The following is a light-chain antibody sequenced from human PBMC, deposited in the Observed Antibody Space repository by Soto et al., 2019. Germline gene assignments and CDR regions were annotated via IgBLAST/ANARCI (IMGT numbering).Light chain of an antibody. Sequence: EIVMTQSPATLSVSPGERATLSCRASQSVSSNLAWYQQKPGQAPRLLIYGASTRATGIPARFSGSGSGTEFTLTICGLQSEDFAVYYCQQYNNWPQTFGQGTKV. CDR2: GAS. V-gene: IGKV3-15*01. J-gene: IGKJ1*01. CDR3: QQYNNWPQT. CDR1: QSVSSN.